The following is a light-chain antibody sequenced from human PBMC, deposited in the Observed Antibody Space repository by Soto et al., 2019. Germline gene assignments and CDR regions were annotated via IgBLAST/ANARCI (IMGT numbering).Light chain of an antibody. CDR3: QKYNSAPWT. J-gene: IGKJ1*01. Sequence: DIQMTQSPSSLSASVGDRVTITCRASQGISNYLAWYQQKPGKVPKLLIYGASTLQSGVPFRFSGSGSGTDFTLTISSLQPEDVATYYCQKYNSAPWTFGQGIKVEIK. CDR2: GAS. V-gene: IGKV1-27*01. CDR1: QGISNY.